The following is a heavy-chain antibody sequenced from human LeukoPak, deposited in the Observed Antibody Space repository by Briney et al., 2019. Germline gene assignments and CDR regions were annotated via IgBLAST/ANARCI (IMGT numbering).Heavy chain of an antibody. CDR3: ARDSKSTADAFDI. CDR1: GGSISSDNYY. J-gene: IGHJ3*02. CDR2: TYHSDYT. V-gene: IGHV4-39*07. D-gene: IGHD5/OR15-5a*01. Sequence: SETLSLTCSVSGGSISSDNYYWGWIRQPPGKGLEWIGNTYHSDYTNYNPSLKSRATISVDKSKNQLSLKVISVTAADTAMYYCARDSKSTADAFDIWGQGTMVTVSS.